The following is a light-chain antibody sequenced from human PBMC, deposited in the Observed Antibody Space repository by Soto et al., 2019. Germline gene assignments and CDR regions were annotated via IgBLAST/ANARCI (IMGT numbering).Light chain of an antibody. J-gene: IGKJ1*01. V-gene: IGKV3-15*01. CDR3: QQYGSSRT. CDR1: QSVSSN. CDR2: GAS. Sequence: EIVMTQSPATLSVSPGERATLSCRASQSVSSNLAWYQQKPGQAPRLLIYGASTRATGIPARFGGSGSGTDFTLTISRLEPEDFAVYYCQQYGSSRTFGQGTKVDIK.